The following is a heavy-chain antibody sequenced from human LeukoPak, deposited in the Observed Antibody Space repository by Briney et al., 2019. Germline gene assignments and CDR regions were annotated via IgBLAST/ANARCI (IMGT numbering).Heavy chain of an antibody. CDR3: AKSDLNYGGNPDY. D-gene: IGHD4-23*01. V-gene: IGHV3-23*01. CDR1: GFTFTSYN. CDR2: ISGSGGST. Sequence: GGSLRLSCAASGFTFTSYNMNWVRQAPGKGLEWVSTISGSGGSTYYADSVKGRFTISRDNSKNTLYLQMNSLRAEDTAVYYCAKSDLNYGGNPDYWGQGTLVTVSS. J-gene: IGHJ4*02.